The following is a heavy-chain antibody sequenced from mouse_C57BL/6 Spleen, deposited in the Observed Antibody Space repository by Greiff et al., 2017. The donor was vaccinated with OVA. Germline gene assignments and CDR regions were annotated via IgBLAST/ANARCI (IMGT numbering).Heavy chain of an antibody. CDR2: ISSGSSTI. CDR1: GFTFSDYG. CDR3: ARSPYYAMDY. J-gene: IGHJ4*01. Sequence: EVMLVESGGGLVKPGGSLKLSCAASGFTFSDYGMHWVRQAPEKGLEWVAYISSGSSTIYYADTVKGRFTISRDNAKNTLFLQMTSLRSEDTAMYYCARSPYYAMDYWGQGTSVTVSS. V-gene: IGHV5-17*01.